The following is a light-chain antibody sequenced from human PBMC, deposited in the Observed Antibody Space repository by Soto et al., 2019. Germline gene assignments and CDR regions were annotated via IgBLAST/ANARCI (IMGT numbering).Light chain of an antibody. J-gene: IGKJ4*01. CDR1: QSISYW. Sequence: DIQMTQSPSTLSASVGDRVTITCRASQSISYWLAWYQQKPGKAPKLLIYKASSLESGVPSRFIGSGSGTEFTLTISSLQPDDFATYYCQQYSSFSFGGGTKVEI. CDR2: KAS. V-gene: IGKV1-5*03. CDR3: QQYSSFS.